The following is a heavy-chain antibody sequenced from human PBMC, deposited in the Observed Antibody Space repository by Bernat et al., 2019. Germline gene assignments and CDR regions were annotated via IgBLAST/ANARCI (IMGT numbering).Heavy chain of an antibody. V-gene: IGHV4-39*01. CDR1: GGSISSSSYY. CDR3: ARHIRTGGGGSYYFY. Sequence: QLQLQESGPGLVKPSETLFLTCTVSGGSISSSSYYWGWIRQPPGKGLEWIGSIYYSGSTYYNPSLKSRVTISVDTSKNQFSLKMSSVTAADTAVYYCARHIRTGGGGSYYFYWGQGTLVTVSS. J-gene: IGHJ4*02. D-gene: IGHD1-26*01. CDR2: IYYSGST.